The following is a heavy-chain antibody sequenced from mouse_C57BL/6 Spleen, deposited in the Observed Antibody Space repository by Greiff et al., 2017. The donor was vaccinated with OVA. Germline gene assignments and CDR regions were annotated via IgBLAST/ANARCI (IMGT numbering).Heavy chain of an antibody. D-gene: IGHD1-1*01. CDR3: ARSDYGSSFDY. J-gene: IGHJ2*01. Sequence: VQLQQSGPELVKPGASVKISCMASGYTFTDYYMNWVKQSHGKSLEWIGDINPNNGGTSYNQKFKGKATLTVDKSSSTAYMELRSLTSEDSAVYYCARSDYGSSFDYWGQGTTLTVSS. CDR1: GYTFTDYY. CDR2: INPNNGGT. V-gene: IGHV1-26*01.